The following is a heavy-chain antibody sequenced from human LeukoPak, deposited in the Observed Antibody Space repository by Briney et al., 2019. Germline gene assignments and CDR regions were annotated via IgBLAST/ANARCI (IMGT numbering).Heavy chain of an antibody. V-gene: IGHV1-24*01. Sequence: GASVKVSCKVSGYTLTELSMHWVRQAPGKGLEWMGGFDPEDGETIYAQKFQGRVTMTEDTSTDTAYMELSSLRSEDTAVYYCARANYGDYAKTAYYYYGMDVWGQGTTVTVSS. J-gene: IGHJ6*02. D-gene: IGHD4-17*01. CDR2: FDPEDGET. CDR1: GYTLTELS. CDR3: ARANYGDYAKTAYYYYGMDV.